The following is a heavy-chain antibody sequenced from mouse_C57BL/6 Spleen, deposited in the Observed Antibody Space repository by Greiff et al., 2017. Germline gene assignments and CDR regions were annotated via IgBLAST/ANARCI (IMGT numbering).Heavy chain of an antibody. CDR2: ISGGGGNT. CDR1: GFTFSSYT. Sequence: EVNLVESGGGLVKPGGSLKLSCAASGFTFSSYTMSWVRQTPEKRLEWVATISGGGGNTYYPDSVKGRFTISRDNAKNTLYLQMSILRSEDTALYYCARQNCYGLVPYLYFDVWGTGTTVTVSS. D-gene: IGHD1-1*01. J-gene: IGHJ1*03. CDR3: ARQNCYGLVPYLYFDV. V-gene: IGHV5-9*01.